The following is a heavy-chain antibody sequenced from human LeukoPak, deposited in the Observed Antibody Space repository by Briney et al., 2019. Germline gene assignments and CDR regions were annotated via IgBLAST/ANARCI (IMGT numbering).Heavy chain of an antibody. D-gene: IGHD4-17*01. V-gene: IGHV1-69*04. CDR3: KGMTTVTTDDY. CDR2: IIPILGIA. Sequence: SVKVSCEASGGTFSSYAISWVRQAPGQGLEWMGRIIPILGIANYAQKFQGRVTITADKSTSTAYMELSSLRSEDTAVYYCKGMTTVTTDDYWGQGTLVTVSS. CDR1: GGTFSSYA. J-gene: IGHJ4*02.